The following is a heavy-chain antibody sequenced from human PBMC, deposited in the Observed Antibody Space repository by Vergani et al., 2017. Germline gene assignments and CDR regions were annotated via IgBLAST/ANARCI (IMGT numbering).Heavy chain of an antibody. CDR3: ARDLAYCGGDCYSNQH. Sequence: QVQLVQSGAEVKKPGSSVKVSCKASGYTFTGYYMHWVRQAPGQGLEWMGWINPNSGGTNYAQKFQGRVTMTRYTSISTAYMELSRLRSDDTAVYYCARDLAYCGGDCYSNQHWGQGTLVTVAS. J-gene: IGHJ1*01. D-gene: IGHD2-21*02. CDR1: GYTFTGYY. V-gene: IGHV1-2*02. CDR2: INPNSGGT.